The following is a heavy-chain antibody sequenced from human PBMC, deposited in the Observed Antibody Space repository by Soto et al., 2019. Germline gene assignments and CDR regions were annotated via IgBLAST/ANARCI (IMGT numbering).Heavy chain of an antibody. V-gene: IGHV4-59*08. J-gene: IGHJ6*02. D-gene: IGHD1-26*01. CDR1: GGSISSYY. CDR3: ARHFGSMGYSGSSKMANYYYYGMEG. CDR2: IYYSGST. Sequence: PSETLSLTCTVSGGSISSYYWSWIRQPPGKGLEWIGYIYYSGSTNYNPSLKSRVTISVDTSKNQFSLKLSSVTAADTAVYYCARHFGSMGYSGSSKMANYYYYGMEGWGQGTTVTVFS.